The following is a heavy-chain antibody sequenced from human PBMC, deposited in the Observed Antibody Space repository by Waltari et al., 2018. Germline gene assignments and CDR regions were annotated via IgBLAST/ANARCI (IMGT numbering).Heavy chain of an antibody. CDR1: GGSFSGYY. CDR2: INHSGST. CDR3: ARWWTGSGWYGH. V-gene: IGHV4-34*01. Sequence: QVQLQQWGAGLLKPSETLSLTCAVYGGSFSGYYWSWIRQPPGKGLEWIGEINHSGSTNYNPSLKSRVTISVDTSKNQFSLKLSSVTAADTAVYYCARWWTGSGWYGHWGQGTLVTVSS. D-gene: IGHD6-19*01. J-gene: IGHJ4*02.